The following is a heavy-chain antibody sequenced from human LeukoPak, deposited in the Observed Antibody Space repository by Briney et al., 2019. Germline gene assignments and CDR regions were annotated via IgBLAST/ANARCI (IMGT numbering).Heavy chain of an antibody. D-gene: IGHD5-12*01. V-gene: IGHV3-48*01. CDR2: ISSSSRTI. CDR3: ARDPYSGYDFQAFDY. J-gene: IGHJ4*02. CDR1: GFTFSSYS. Sequence: GGSLRLSCAPSGFTFSSYSMNWVRQAPGRGLEWVSYISSSSRTIYYTASVKGRFTISRDDAKNSLYLQMNSLRAEDTAVYYCARDPYSGYDFQAFDYWGQGTLVTVSS.